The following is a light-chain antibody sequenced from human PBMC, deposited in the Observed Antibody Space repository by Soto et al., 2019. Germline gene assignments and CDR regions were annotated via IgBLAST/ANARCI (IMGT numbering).Light chain of an antibody. J-gene: IGKJ2*01. V-gene: IGKV3-15*01. CDR3: QQSNNWPYT. Sequence: EILMTQSPATLSVSPGERATLSCRASQSVSHNLAWYQQKPGQAPRLLFYSASTRATGIPARFSGSGSGTDFTLTISSLQSEDFAVYYCQQSNNWPYTFGQGTKLEI. CDR1: QSVSHN. CDR2: SAS.